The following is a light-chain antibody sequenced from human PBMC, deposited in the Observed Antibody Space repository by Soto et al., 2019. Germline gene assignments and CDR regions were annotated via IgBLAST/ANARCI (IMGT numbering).Light chain of an antibody. CDR3: QQSFGTSRT. V-gene: IGKV1-12*01. Sequence: DIQMTQSPSSVSASVGDRVSISCRASQGISSWLAWYQQKPGKAPKLLMFGASSLQSGVPSRFRGSGSGTDFTLTISSLYPEDFATYYCQQSFGTSRTFGQGTRLEVK. J-gene: IGKJ2*01. CDR2: GAS. CDR1: QGISSW.